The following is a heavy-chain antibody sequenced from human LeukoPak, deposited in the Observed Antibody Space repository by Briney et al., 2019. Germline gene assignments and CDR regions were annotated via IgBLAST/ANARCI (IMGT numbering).Heavy chain of an antibody. CDR2: IYSSGST. D-gene: IGHD1-1*01. Sequence: PSETLSLTCTVSGGSISSYYWSWIRQPAGKGLEWIGRIYSSGSTNYNPSLKSRVTTSVDTSKNQFSLNLSSVTAADTAVYYCARNEYYYYYYMDVWSKGTTVTVSS. CDR3: ARNEYYYYYYMDV. CDR1: GGSISSYY. J-gene: IGHJ6*03. V-gene: IGHV4-4*07.